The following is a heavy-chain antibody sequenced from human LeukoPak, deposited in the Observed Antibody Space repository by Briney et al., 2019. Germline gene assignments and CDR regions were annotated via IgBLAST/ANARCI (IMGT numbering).Heavy chain of an antibody. CDR2: IKEDGSRE. J-gene: IGHJ6*02. Sequence: GGSLRLSCAASGFTFSSFGMHWVRRAPGKGLEWVANIKEDGSREYYVDSVKGRFTISRDNAKNSVYLQMNSLRVEDTAVYFCARDENGHNYKDGMDVWGQGATVTVSS. D-gene: IGHD3-10*01. CDR3: ARDENGHNYKDGMDV. CDR1: GFTFSSFG. V-gene: IGHV3-7*01.